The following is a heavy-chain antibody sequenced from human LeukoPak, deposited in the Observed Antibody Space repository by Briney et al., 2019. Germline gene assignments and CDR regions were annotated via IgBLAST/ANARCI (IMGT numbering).Heavy chain of an antibody. J-gene: IGHJ6*02. D-gene: IGHD6-19*01. CDR2: ISYDGSNK. V-gene: IGHV3-30*04. CDR1: GFTFSSYA. CDR3: GRGYFLQWLLGTSSSGLAV. Sequence: PGRSLRLSCAASGFTFSSYAMHWVRQAPGKGLEWVAVISYDGSNKYYADSVKGRFTISRDNSKNTLYLQMNSLRAEDTAVYYCGRGYFLQWLLGTSSSGLAVWGQGTPVTVSS.